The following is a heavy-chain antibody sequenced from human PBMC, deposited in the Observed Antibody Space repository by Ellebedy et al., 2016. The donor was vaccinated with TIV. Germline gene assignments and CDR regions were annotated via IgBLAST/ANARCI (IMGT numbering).Heavy chain of an antibody. Sequence: PGGSLRLSCAASGFTISSYAMHRVRQAPGKGLEWVAVISYDGSNKYYADSVKGRFTISRDNSKNTLYLQMNSLRAEDTAVYYCARDRMSGQWLVLGQGPIDYWGQGTLVTVSS. V-gene: IGHV3-30*01. CDR1: GFTISSYA. CDR3: ARDRMSGQWLVLGQGPIDY. D-gene: IGHD6-19*01. CDR2: ISYDGSNK. J-gene: IGHJ4*02.